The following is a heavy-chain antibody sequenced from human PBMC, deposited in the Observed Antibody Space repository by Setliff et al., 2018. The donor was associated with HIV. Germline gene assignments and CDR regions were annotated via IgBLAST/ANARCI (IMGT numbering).Heavy chain of an antibody. CDR1: GDSISNYY. J-gene: IGHJ4*02. CDR3: ARLSGDYYYFDY. Sequence: PSETLSLTCTVSGDSISNYYWSWVRQPPGKGLEWIGYIFHSGDTYYNPSLKSRISMSVDTSKNQFSLELTSVTAADTAVYYCARLSGDYYYFDYWGQGTLVTVSS. CDR2: IFHSGDT. D-gene: IGHD2-21*02. V-gene: IGHV4-59*08.